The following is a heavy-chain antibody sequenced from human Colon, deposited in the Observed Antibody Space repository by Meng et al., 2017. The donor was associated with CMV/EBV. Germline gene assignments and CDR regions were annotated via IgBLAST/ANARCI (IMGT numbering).Heavy chain of an antibody. V-gene: IGHV3-7*01. D-gene: IGHD3-16*01. CDR3: VRGQGIMYV. Sequence: GGFRRLSCIASGFTFGDYAMNWVRQAPGKGLEGVANIKQDGSDQNYVDSVKGRFTISRDNAKNSLYLQMNSLRVEDTAVYYCVRGQGIMYVWGQGTLVTVSS. CDR2: IKQDGSDQ. J-gene: IGHJ4*02. CDR1: GFTFGDYA.